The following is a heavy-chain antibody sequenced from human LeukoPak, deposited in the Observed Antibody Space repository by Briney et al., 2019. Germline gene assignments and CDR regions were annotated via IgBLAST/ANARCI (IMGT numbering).Heavy chain of an antibody. Sequence: PGRSLRLSRAASGFTFSSYAMHWVRQVPGKGLEWVAVISYDGSNKYYADSVKGRFTISRDNSKNTLYLQMNSLRAEDTAVYYCARDKAVAGPYYYYYYGMDVWGQGTTVTVSS. V-gene: IGHV3-30-3*01. CDR3: ARDKAVAGPYYYYYYGMDV. D-gene: IGHD6-19*01. CDR1: GFTFSSYA. J-gene: IGHJ6*02. CDR2: ISYDGSNK.